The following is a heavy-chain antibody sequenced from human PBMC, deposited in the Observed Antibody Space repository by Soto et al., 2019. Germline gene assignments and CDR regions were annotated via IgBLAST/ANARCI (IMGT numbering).Heavy chain of an antibody. Sequence: SVKVSCKASGGTFKSFTFTWVRQAPGQGLEWMGGFIPIFETATYAQKFQDRVTITADESRSTVSMELSSLRSADTAVYYCATKAVSGWFFDYWGQGTVVTVSS. D-gene: IGHD6-19*01. CDR2: FIPIFETA. CDR1: GGTFKSFT. V-gene: IGHV1-69*13. CDR3: ATKAVSGWFFDY. J-gene: IGHJ4*02.